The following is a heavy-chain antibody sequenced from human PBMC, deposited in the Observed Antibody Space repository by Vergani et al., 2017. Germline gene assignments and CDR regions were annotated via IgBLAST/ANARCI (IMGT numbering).Heavy chain of an antibody. CDR2: IKQDGSEK. CDR3: ARDLRGSYYYYYMDV. D-gene: IGHD3-16*01. CDR1: GFTFSSYW. J-gene: IGHJ6*03. V-gene: IGHV3-7*01. Sequence: ELQLLESGRGLVQPGGSLRLSCAASGFTFSSYWMSWVRQAPGKGLEWVANIKQDGSEKYYVDSVKGRFTISRDNAKNSLYLQMNSLRAEDTAVYYCARDLRGSYYYYYMDVWGKGTTVTVSS.